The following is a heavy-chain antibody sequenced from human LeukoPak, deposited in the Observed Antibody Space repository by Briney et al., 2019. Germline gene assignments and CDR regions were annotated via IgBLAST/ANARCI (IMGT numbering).Heavy chain of an antibody. CDR3: ARGSRHSKFGY. CDR1: GNTFSSNF. J-gene: IGHJ1*01. V-gene: IGHV1-46*01. D-gene: IGHD3-3*02. CDR2: INPSGGST. Sequence: ASVNVSCKASGNTFSSNFLHWVRQAPGQGLEWMGIINPSGGSTTYAQRFQGRVTMTRDTSTSTVYMELNSLRSEDTAVYYCARGSRHSKFGYWGQGTLVTVSS.